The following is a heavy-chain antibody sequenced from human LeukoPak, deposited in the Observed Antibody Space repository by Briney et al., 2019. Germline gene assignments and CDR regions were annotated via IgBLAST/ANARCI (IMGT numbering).Heavy chain of an antibody. J-gene: IGHJ4*02. CDR1: GFTFSSYA. CDR2: ISSNGGST. V-gene: IGHV3-64D*06. Sequence: GGSLRLSCSASGFTFSSYAMHWVRQAPGKGLEYVSAISSNGGSTYYADSVKGRFAISRDNSKNTLYLQMSSLRAEDTAVYYCVKDRPEYFDWLLGFDYWGQGTLVTVSS. CDR3: VKDRPEYFDWLLGFDY. D-gene: IGHD3-9*01.